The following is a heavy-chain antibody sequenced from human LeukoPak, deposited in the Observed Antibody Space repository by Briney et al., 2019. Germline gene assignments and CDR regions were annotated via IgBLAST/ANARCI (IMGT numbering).Heavy chain of an antibody. J-gene: IGHJ4*02. V-gene: IGHV3-30*03. Sequence: GRSLRLSCAASGFNFRSYGMHWVRQAPGKGLEWVTLISFDGSYKYYADSVKGRFTISRDNSKNTLYLQMNSLRAEDTAVYYCARDHEVRLVYAIIRSFDFWGQGTLVTVSP. CDR3: ARDHEVRLVYAIIRSFDF. D-gene: IGHD2-8*01. CDR2: ISFDGSYK. CDR1: GFNFRSYG.